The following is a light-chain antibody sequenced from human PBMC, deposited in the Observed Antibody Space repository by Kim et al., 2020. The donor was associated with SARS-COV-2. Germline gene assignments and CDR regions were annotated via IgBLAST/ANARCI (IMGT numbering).Light chain of an antibody. CDR2: QDD. CDR3: QAWDSNTAV. J-gene: IGLJ2*01. CDR1: KLGDTV. V-gene: IGLV3-1*01. Sequence: SVSQGQTASITCSGKKLGDTVAFCYQQKPGQSLVVVIYQDDKRPSGIPGRFSGSNSGNTATLTISGTLPMDEADYYCQAWDSNTAVFGGGTQLTVL.